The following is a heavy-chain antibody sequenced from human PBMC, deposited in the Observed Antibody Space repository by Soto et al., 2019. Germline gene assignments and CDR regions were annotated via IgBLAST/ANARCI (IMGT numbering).Heavy chain of an antibody. D-gene: IGHD6-19*01. CDR2: IYHSGST. Sequence: QLQLQESGSGLVKPSQTLSLTCAVSGGSISSGGYSWGWIRQPPGKGLEWIGYIYHSGSTYYNPSPKSRATISVDRSKNQFSLKLSAETAADTAVYYCASAGGLGAVAADYWGQGTLVTVSS. CDR3: ASAGGLGAVAADY. J-gene: IGHJ4*02. V-gene: IGHV4-30-2*01. CDR1: GGSISSGGYS.